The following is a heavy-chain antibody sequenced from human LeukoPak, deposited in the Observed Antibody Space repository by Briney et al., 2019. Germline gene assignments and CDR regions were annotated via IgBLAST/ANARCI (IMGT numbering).Heavy chain of an antibody. D-gene: IGHD3-10*01. V-gene: IGHV3-33*01. CDR1: GFTFSSYG. Sequence: GGSLRLSCVASGFTFSSYGIHWVRQAPGKGLEWVALIWYDGTYKTYADSVKGRFTVSRDNSKKTLFLQMTSLRAEDTAIYYCARGSSGSGSYQDFWGQGTLVTVS. J-gene: IGHJ4*02. CDR3: ARGSSGSGSYQDF. CDR2: IWYDGTYK.